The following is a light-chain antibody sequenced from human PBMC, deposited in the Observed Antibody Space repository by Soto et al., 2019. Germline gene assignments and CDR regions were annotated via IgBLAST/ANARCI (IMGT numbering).Light chain of an antibody. J-gene: IGLJ2*01. CDR3: SAYTHSNTVI. V-gene: IGLV2-14*03. CDR1: SSDVAAYNF. Sequence: QSALTQPVSVSGSPGQSITISCTGTSSDVAAYNFVSWYQQYPGEVPKLMIYEVIKRPSGISDRFSGSKSGNTASLTISGLQAEDEADYYCSAYTHSNTVIFGGGTKLTVL. CDR2: EVI.